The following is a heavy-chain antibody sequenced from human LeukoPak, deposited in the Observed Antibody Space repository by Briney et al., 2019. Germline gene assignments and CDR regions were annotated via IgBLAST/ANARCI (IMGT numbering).Heavy chain of an antibody. Sequence: GASVKVSCKASGYTFTSYGISWVRQAPGQGLEWMGWISAYNGNTNYAQKLQGRITMTTDTSTSTAYMELSSLRSEDTAVYYCARLACSSTSCYYPHYYYYYYMDVWGKGTTVTVSS. V-gene: IGHV1-18*01. CDR3: ARLACSSTSCYYPHYYYYYYMDV. D-gene: IGHD2-2*01. CDR1: GYTFTSYG. J-gene: IGHJ6*03. CDR2: ISAYNGNT.